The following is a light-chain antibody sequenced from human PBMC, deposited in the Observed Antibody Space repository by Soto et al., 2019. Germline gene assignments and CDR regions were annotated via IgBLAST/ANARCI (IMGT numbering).Light chain of an antibody. CDR2: EVN. CDR1: NNDIGGYTY. V-gene: IGLV2-8*01. J-gene: IGLJ1*01. Sequence: SVLTQPPYASGSPGQSVTISCPGTNNDIGGYTYVSWYQQLPGKAPKLMIYEVNKRPSGIPDRFSGSKSGNTASLTVSGRQPEAEAEAFCSSYSRSINGVFGTGTKV. CDR3: SSYSRSINGV.